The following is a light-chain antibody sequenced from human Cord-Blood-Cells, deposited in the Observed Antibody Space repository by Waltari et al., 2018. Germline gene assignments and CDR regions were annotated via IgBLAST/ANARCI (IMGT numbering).Light chain of an antibody. CDR3: SSYTSSSTLV. V-gene: IGLV2-14*01. CDR2: DVS. Sequence: QSALTQPASVSGSPGQSITISCTGTSSDVGGYNYVSWYQQHPGKAPKLMIYDVSKRPSGVSNLCSGSKSGNTASLTISGLQAEDEADYYCSSYTSSSTLVFGGGTKLTVL. J-gene: IGLJ2*01. CDR1: SSDVGGYNY.